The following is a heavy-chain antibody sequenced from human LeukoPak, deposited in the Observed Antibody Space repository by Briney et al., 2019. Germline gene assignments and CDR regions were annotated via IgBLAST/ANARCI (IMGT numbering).Heavy chain of an antibody. V-gene: IGHV4-30-2*01. D-gene: IGHD3-3*01. J-gene: IGHJ4*02. CDR3: ASRYDFWSGYDY. CDR2: IYHSGST. CDR1: GGSISSGGYY. Sequence: PSETLSLTCTVSGGSISSGGYYWSWIRQPPGKGLEWIGYIYHSGSTYYNPSLKSRVTISVDRSKNQFSLKLSSVTAADTAVYYCASRYDFWSGYDYWGQGTLVTVSS.